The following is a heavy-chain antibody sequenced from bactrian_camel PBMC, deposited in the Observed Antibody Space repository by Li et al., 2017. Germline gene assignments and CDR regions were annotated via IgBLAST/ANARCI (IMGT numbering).Heavy chain of an antibody. J-gene: IGHJ4*01. D-gene: IGHD5*01. CDR2: TTKSGDRT. CDR1: GFPFSSYS. Sequence: VQLVESGGGLVQPGGSLRLSCAASGFPFSSYSMSWVRRAPGKGLEWVSTTTKSGDRTWYTDSVQGRFTISRDNAKNTLYLQLNSLKTEDTAMYYCAKETYGLPSDWGQGTQVTVS. V-gene: IGHV3S42*01. CDR3: AKETYGLPSD.